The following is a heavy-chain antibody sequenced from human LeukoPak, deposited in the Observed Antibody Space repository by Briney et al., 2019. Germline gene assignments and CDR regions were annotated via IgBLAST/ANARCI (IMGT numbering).Heavy chain of an antibody. D-gene: IGHD3-22*01. V-gene: IGHV4-30-4*01. J-gene: IGHJ4*02. CDR3: ARGQIVNFDY. CDR1: GGSISSGDYY. CDR2: IYYSGST. Sequence: SETLSLTCTVSGGSISSGDYYWSWIRQPPGKGLEWIGYIYYSGSTYYNPSLKSRVTVSVDTSKNQFSLKLSSVTAADTAVYYCARGQIVNFDYWGQGTLVTVSS.